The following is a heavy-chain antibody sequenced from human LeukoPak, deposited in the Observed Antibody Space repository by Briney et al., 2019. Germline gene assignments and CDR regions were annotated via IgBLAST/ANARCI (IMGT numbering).Heavy chain of an antibody. CDR2: IYYTGST. V-gene: IGHV4-59*01. J-gene: IGHJ6*03. CDR1: GGSIRSYY. CDR3: ARFSAHQLRSGYYYYMDV. D-gene: IGHD2-2*01. Sequence: SGTLSLTCTVSGGSIRSYYWSWVRQPPGKGLEYIGHIYYTGSTDYNPSLKSRVTMSLDTSKNQFSLKLSSVTAADTAVYSCARFSAHQLRSGYYYYMDVWGKGTTVTVSS.